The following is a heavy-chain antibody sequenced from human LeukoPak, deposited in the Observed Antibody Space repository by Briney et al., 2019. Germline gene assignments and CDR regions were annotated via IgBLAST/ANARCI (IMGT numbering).Heavy chain of an antibody. CDR3: ARAGGKGPAAQRTINWFDP. V-gene: IGHV1-8*03. D-gene: IGHD2-2*01. CDR1: GYTFTSYD. Sequence: ASVKVSCKASGYTFTSYDINWVRQATGQGLEWMGWMNPNSGNTGYAQKFQGRVTITRNTSISTAYMELSSLSSEDTAVYYCARAGGKGPAAQRTINWFDPWGQGTLVTVSS. CDR2: MNPNSGNT. J-gene: IGHJ5*02.